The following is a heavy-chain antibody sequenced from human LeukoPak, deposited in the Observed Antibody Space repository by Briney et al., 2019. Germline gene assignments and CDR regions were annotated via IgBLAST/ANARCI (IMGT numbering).Heavy chain of an antibody. J-gene: IGHJ4*02. D-gene: IGHD3-22*01. V-gene: IGHV3-23*01. Sequence: GGSLRLSCAASGFTFSSYAMSWVRQAPGKGLEWVSAISRSGGSTYYADSVKGRFTMSRDNSKNTLYLQMNSLRAEDTAVYYCAKPFSPYYYDSSGYYWGYFDYWGQGTLVTVSS. CDR1: GFTFSSYA. CDR3: AKPFSPYYYDSSGYYWGYFDY. CDR2: ISRSGGST.